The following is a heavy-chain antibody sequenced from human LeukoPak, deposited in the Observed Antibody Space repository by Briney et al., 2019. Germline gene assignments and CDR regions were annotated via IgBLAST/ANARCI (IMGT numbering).Heavy chain of an antibody. CDR2: ISAYNGNT. CDR1: GYTFTSYG. J-gene: IGHJ6*03. V-gene: IGHV1-18*01. Sequence: GASVKVSCKASGYTFTSYGISWVRQAPGQGLEWMGWISAYNGNTNYAQKLQGRVTMTTDTSTSTAYMELRSLRSDDTAVYYCARAYYYDSSGPTYYCYYMDVWGKGTTVTVSS. D-gene: IGHD3-22*01. CDR3: ARAYYYDSSGPTYYCYYMDV.